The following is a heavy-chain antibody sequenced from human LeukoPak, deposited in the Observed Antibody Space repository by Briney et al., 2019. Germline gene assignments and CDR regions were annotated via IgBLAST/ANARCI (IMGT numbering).Heavy chain of an antibody. D-gene: IGHD5-18*01. CDR2: INPNSGVT. Sequence: GASVKVSCRASGYAFTDYYIHWVRQAPGQGLEWVGRINPNSGVTIYEQKFQGRVSMTRATSITTVYMDLSGLRSDDTAIYFCSRGDTLMVTPDYWGQGTLVTVSS. CDR1: GYAFTDYY. CDR3: SRGDTLMVTPDY. J-gene: IGHJ4*02. V-gene: IGHV1-2*06.